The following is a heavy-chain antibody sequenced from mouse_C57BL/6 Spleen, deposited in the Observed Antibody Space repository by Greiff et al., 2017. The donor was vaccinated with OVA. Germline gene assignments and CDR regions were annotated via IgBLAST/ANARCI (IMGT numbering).Heavy chain of an antibody. Sequence: QVQLQQSGPELVKPGASVKISCKASGYAFSSSWMNWVKQRPGKGLEWIGRIYPGDGDTNYNGKFKGKATLTADKSSSTAYMQLSSLTSDVSAVSFCATYDYGGFCSFDVWGTGPTVTVSS. D-gene: IGHD2-4*01. V-gene: IGHV1-82*01. CDR1: GYAFSSSW. CDR2: IYPGDGDT. J-gene: IGHJ1*03. CDR3: ATYDYGGFCSFDV.